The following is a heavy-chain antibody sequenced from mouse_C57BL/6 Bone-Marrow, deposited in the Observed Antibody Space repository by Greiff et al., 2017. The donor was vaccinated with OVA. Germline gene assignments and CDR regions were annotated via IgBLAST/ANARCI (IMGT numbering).Heavy chain of an antibody. CDR2: IYPGSGNT. CDR3: DGYPLFAY. D-gene: IGHD2-2*01. J-gene: IGHJ3*01. Sequence: VQGVESGAELVRPGASVKLSCKASGYTFTDYYINWVKQRPGQGLEWIARIYPGSGNTYYNEKFKGKATLTAEKSSSTAYMQLSSLTSEDSAVYFCDGYPLFAYWGQGTLVTVSA. CDR1: GYTFTDYY. V-gene: IGHV1-76*01.